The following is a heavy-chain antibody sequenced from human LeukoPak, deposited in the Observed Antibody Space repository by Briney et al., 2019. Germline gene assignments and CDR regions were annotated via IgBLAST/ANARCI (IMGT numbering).Heavy chain of an antibody. D-gene: IGHD2-15*01. Sequence: SETLSLTCAVYGGSFSGYYWSWIRQPPGKGLEWIGEINHSGSTNYNPSLKSRVTISVDTSKNQFSLKPSSVTAADTAVYYCARALTHCSGGSCYRYYYYYYGMDVWGQGTTVTVSS. CDR3: ARALTHCSGGSCYRYYYYYYGMDV. CDR2: INHSGST. V-gene: IGHV4-34*01. J-gene: IGHJ6*02. CDR1: GGSFSGYY.